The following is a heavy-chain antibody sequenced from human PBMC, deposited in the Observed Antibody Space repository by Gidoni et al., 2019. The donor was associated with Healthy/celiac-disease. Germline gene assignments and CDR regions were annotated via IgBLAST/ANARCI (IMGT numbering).Heavy chain of an antibody. CDR2: ISCNSGSI. CDR1: GFTFDDYA. V-gene: IGHV3-9*01. CDR3: AKDRSYSFDAFDI. J-gene: IGHJ3*02. D-gene: IGHD2-21*01. Sequence: EVQLVESGGGLVQPGRSLRLSCAASGFTFDDYAMPWVRQAPGRGLGWVSGISCNSGSIGYAHSVKARFTISRDNAKNSLYLQMNSLRAEDTSLYYCAKDRSYSFDAFDIWGQGTMVTVSS.